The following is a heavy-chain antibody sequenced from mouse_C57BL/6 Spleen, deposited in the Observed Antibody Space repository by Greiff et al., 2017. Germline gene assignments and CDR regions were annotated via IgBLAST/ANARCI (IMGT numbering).Heavy chain of an antibody. V-gene: IGHV1-18*01. CDR2: INPNTGGT. D-gene: IGHD2-2*01. J-gene: IGHJ1*03. CDR3: ARRGDGYDGSSYWYFDV. CDR1: GYTFTDYN. Sequence: VQLQQSGPELVKPGASVKIPCKASGYTFTDYNMDWVKQCHGKSLEWIGDINPNTGGTIYNQKFNDKATLTVDKSSSTAYMELRSLTSEDTAVYYCARRGDGYDGSSYWYFDVWGTGTTVTVSS.